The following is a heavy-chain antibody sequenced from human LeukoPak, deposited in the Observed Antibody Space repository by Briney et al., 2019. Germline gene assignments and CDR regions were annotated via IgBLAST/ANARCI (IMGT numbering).Heavy chain of an antibody. J-gene: IGHJ4*02. CDR2: IRYDGSNK. Sequence: GGSLRLSCAASGFTFSSYGMHWVRQAPGKGLEWVAFIRYDGSNKYYADSVKGRFTISRDNSKNTLYLQMNSLRAEDTAVYYCAKLTSVGATTFFDYWGQGTLVTVSS. D-gene: IGHD1-26*01. V-gene: IGHV3-30*02. CDR3: AKLTSVGATTFFDY. CDR1: GFTFSSYG.